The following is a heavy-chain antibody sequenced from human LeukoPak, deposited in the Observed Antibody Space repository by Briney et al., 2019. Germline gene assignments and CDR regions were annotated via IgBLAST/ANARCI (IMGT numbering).Heavy chain of an antibody. CDR1: GFTFSSYW. D-gene: IGHD3-16*01. J-gene: IGHJ4*02. CDR2: TNTDGSST. V-gene: IGHV3-74*03. Sequence: GGSLRLSCAASGFTFSSYWMHWVRQAPGKGLVWVSGTNTDGSSTMYADSVKGRFTIARDNAKNTLYLQMNSLRAEDTAVYYCARTEGGGGSFDYWGQGTLVTVSS. CDR3: ARTEGGGGSFDY.